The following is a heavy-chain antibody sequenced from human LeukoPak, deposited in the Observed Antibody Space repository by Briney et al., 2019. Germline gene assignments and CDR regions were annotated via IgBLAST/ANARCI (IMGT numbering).Heavy chain of an antibody. CDR2: IYHSGSN. Sequence: SQTLSLTCAVSGGSISSGGYSWSWIRQPPGKGLEWIGYIYHSGSNYYNPSLKSRVIISVDRSKNQFSLKLSSVTAADAAVYYCARFSGSSPPNYYGMDVWGQGTTVTVSS. D-gene: IGHD6-13*01. CDR3: ARFSGSSPPNYYGMDV. CDR1: GGSISSGGYS. J-gene: IGHJ6*02. V-gene: IGHV4-30-2*01.